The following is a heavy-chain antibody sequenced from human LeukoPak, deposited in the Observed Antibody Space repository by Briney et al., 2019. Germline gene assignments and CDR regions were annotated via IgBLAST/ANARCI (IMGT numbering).Heavy chain of an antibody. V-gene: IGHV3-30*14. CDR3: SWGARARPSQYNWNGSFDY. D-gene: IGHD1-1*01. J-gene: IGHJ4*02. Sequence: PGRSLRLSCAASGFTFSSYAMHWVRQAPGKGLEWVAVISYDGSNKYYADSVKGRFTISRDNSKNTLYLQMNSLRAEDTAVYYCSWGARARPSQYNWNGSFDYWGQGTLVTVSS. CDR1: GFTFSSYA. CDR2: ISYDGSNK.